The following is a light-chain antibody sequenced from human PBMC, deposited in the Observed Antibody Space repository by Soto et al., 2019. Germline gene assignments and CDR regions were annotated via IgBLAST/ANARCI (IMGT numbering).Light chain of an antibody. Sequence: QSALTQPASVSASPGQSITISCTGTGSDVGGYDYVSWFQQHPGKAPRLLIFDVSNRPSGVSDRFSGSRSGNTASLTISGLQAEDAADYYCNSFTSSSTLVFGTGTQLTVL. V-gene: IGLV2-14*01. J-gene: IGLJ1*01. CDR3: NSFTSSSTLV. CDR1: GSDVGGYDY. CDR2: DVS.